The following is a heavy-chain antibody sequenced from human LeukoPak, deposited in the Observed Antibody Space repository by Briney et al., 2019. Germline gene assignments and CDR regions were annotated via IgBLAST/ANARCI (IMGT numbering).Heavy chain of an antibody. D-gene: IGHD6-13*01. J-gene: IGHJ4*02. CDR3: ARDWAAAGLDY. CDR2: ISGSGGST. Sequence: GGSLRLSCAASGFTFSSYAMSWVRQAPGKGLEWVSAISGSGGSTYYADSVKGRFTISRDNAKNSLYLQMNSLRAEDTAVYYCARDWAAAGLDYWGQGTLVTVSS. CDR1: GFTFSSYA. V-gene: IGHV3-23*01.